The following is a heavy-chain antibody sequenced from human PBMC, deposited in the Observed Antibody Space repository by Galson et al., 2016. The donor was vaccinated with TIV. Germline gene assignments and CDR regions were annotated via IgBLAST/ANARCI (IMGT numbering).Heavy chain of an antibody. Sequence: LSLTCNVSGGSISNGGYFWSWIRLHPGKGLEWIGNIYYSGSTYYNPSLKSRVTISVDTSQNQFSLILRSVTAADTAVYYCSRWADSGSYYDYFQDWGQGTLVTVSS. D-gene: IGHD1-26*01. J-gene: IGHJ1*01. CDR3: SRWADSGSYYDYFQD. CDR2: IYYSGST. V-gene: IGHV4-31*03. CDR1: GGSISNGGYF.